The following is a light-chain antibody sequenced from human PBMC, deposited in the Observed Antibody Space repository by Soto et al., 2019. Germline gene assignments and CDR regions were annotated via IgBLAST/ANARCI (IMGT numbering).Light chain of an antibody. J-gene: IGLJ1*01. CDR2: EVN. V-gene: IGLV2-14*01. CDR3: SSYTSSGTLV. Sequence: QSVLTQPPSASGSPGQSVAISCTGTSSDVGGYNYVSWYQQHPGKAPKLMIYEVNKRPSGVSNRFSGSKSGNTASLTISGLQAEDEADYYCSSYTSSGTLVFGTGTKVTVL. CDR1: SSDVGGYNY.